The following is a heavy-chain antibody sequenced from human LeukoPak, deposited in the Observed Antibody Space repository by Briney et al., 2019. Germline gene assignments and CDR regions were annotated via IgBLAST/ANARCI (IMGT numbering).Heavy chain of an antibody. V-gene: IGHV3-74*01. D-gene: IGHD6-6*01. CDR1: GFTFSSYW. CDR3: ARGIGEQLVFGAFDI. CDR2: INTDGSST. J-gene: IGHJ3*02. Sequence: GGSLRLSCAASGFTFSSYWMHWVRQGPGKGLVWVSRINTDGSSTRYADSVKGRFTISRDNAKNTLYLQMNSLRAEDTAVYYCARGIGEQLVFGAFDIWGQGTMVTVSS.